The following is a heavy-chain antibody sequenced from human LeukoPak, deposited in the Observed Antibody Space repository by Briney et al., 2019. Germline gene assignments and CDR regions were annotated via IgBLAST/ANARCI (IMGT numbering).Heavy chain of an antibody. J-gene: IGHJ4*02. CDR1: GFTFSSYW. CDR3: ARFEDYYDSSGYSD. V-gene: IGHV3-7*01. D-gene: IGHD3-22*01. Sequence: GGSLRLSCAASGFTFSSYWMSWVRQAPGKGLEWVANIKQDGSEKYYVDSVKGRFTISRDNAKNSLYLQMNSLRAEDTAVYYCARFEDYYDSSGYSDWGQGTLVTVSS. CDR2: IKQDGSEK.